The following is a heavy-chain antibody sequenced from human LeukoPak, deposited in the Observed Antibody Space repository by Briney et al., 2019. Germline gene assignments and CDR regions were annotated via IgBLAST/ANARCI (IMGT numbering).Heavy chain of an antibody. CDR2: ISGSGGST. V-gene: IGHV3-23*01. D-gene: IGHD6-19*01. Sequence: GGSLRLSCAASGFTFGSYAMYWLRQAPGKRLQRVSGISGSGGSTFYADSVKGRFTISRDNSENTVYLQMNSLRADDTAVYYCAKTTAGYSSGRYPGWPVDYWGQGTLVTVSS. CDR1: GFTFGSYA. CDR3: AKTTAGYSSGRYPGWPVDY. J-gene: IGHJ4*02.